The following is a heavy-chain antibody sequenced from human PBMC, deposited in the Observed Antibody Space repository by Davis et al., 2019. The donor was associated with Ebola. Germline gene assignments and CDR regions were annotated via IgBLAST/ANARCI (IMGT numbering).Heavy chain of an antibody. Sequence: AASVKVSCKASGDTFSSYTINWVRQAPGQGLEWMGRIIPILGIASFAQKFQGRVTINVDKSTNTAYMELSSLRSEDTAVYYCARGGTDYSGSGNDYNSIDYFEYWGQGTLVTVSS. J-gene: IGHJ4*02. D-gene: IGHD3-10*01. CDR2: IIPILGIA. V-gene: IGHV1-69*02. CDR1: GDTFSSYT. CDR3: ARGGTDYSGSGNDYNSIDYFEY.